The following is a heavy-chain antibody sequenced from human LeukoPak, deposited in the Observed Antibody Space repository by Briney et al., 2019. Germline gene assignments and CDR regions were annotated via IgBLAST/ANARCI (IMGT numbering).Heavy chain of an antibody. CDR3: AKSIGYTYGFLDY. V-gene: IGHV3-74*01. J-gene: IGHJ4*02. D-gene: IGHD5-18*01. CDR1: GFTFSSYW. Sequence: GGSLRLSCAASGFTFSSYWMHWVRQAPGKGLVWVSRINTDGSSTSYADSVKGRFTISRDNSKNTLYLQMNSLRAEDTAVYYCAKSIGYTYGFLDYWGQGTLVTVSS. CDR2: INTDGSST.